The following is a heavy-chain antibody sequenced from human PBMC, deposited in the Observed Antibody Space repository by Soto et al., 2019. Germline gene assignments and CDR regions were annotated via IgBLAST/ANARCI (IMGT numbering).Heavy chain of an antibody. CDR2: IIGSGGST. CDR3: AKDRITMIVVVTDFDY. V-gene: IGHV3-23*01. CDR1: GFTFSNYA. J-gene: IGHJ4*02. Sequence: EVQLLESGGGLLQPGGSLRLSCAASGFTFSNYAMTWVRQAPGKGLEWVSGIIGSGGSTYYADSVKGRFTISRDNSKNTLYLQMNSLRAEDTAVYYCAKDRITMIVVVTDFDYWGQGTLVTVSS. D-gene: IGHD3-22*01.